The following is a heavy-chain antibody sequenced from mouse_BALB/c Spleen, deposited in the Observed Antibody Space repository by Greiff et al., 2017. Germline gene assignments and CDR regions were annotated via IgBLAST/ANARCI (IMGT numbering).Heavy chain of an antibody. CDR2: IDPANGNT. V-gene: IGHV14-3*02. CDR3: ASRLYDGNAMDY. D-gene: IGHD2-12*01. CDR1: GFNIKDTY. J-gene: IGHJ4*01. Sequence: VHVKQSGAELVKPGASVKLSCTASGFNIKDTYMHWVKQRPEQGLEWIGRIDPANGNTKYDPKFQGKATITADTSSNTAYLQLSSLTSEDTAVYYCASRLYDGNAMDYWGQGTSVTVSS.